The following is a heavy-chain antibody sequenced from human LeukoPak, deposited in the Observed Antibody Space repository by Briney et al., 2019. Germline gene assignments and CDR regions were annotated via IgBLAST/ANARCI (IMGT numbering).Heavy chain of an antibody. CDR1: GYTFTSYD. V-gene: IGHV1-8*03. D-gene: IGHD5-24*01. Sequence: ASVKVSCKASGYTFTSYDINWVRQATGQGLERMGWMNPNSGNTGYAQKFQGRVAITRNTSISTAYMELSSLRSEDTAVYYCARGRKDDRRDGYIFDYWGQGTLVTVSS. CDR2: MNPNSGNT. CDR3: ARGRKDDRRDGYIFDY. J-gene: IGHJ4*02.